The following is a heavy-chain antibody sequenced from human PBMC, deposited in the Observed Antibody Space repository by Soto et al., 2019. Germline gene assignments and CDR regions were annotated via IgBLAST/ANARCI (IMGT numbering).Heavy chain of an antibody. J-gene: IGHJ6*02. CDR2: IYSDTNT. CDR1: GLTVSSNY. V-gene: IGHV3-66*01. Sequence: EMQLVESGGGLVQPGGSLRLSCAASGLTVSSNYMSWVRQAPGKGLEWVSIIYSDTNTYYADSVKGRFTISRDNSKNTLYLQMNSLIAEDTAVYYGARGSGGSGRSYYYGLDVWGQGTAVTVSS. CDR3: ARGSGGSGRSYYYGLDV. D-gene: IGHD3-10*01.